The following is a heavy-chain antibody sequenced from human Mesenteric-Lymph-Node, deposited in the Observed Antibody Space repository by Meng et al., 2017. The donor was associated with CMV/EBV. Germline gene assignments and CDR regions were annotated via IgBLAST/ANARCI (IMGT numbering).Heavy chain of an antibody. Sequence: SETLSLTCTVSGASVSSDDYHWSWIRQPPGKGLEWIGEISQSRDAYYNPSLNSRVTMSVDTSKNQFSLTLRSVTAADTAIYYCVRGSGGARLLKWGQGTLVTVSS. J-gene: IGHJ4*02. CDR1: GASVSSDDYH. V-gene: IGHV4-61*08. D-gene: IGHD6-19*01. CDR2: ISQSRDA. CDR3: VRGSGGARLLK.